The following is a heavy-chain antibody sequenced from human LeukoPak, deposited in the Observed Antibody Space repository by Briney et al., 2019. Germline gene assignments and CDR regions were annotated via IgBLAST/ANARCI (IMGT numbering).Heavy chain of an antibody. CDR1: GYTFNNHY. J-gene: IGHJ4*02. Sequence: ASVKVSCKASGYTFNNHYMYWVRQAPGQGLEWMGVINPSGGSTSYAQKFQGRVTMTRDTSTSTAYMELRSLRSDDTAVYYCARDQTHDSSGYYEGGISGLGPDYWGQGTLVTVSS. CDR2: INPSGGST. D-gene: IGHD3-22*01. CDR3: ARDQTHDSSGYYEGGISGLGPDY. V-gene: IGHV1-46*02.